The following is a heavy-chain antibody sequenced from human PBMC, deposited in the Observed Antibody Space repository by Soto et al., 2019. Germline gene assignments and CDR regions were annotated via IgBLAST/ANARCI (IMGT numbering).Heavy chain of an antibody. Sequence: QVHLVQSGAEVKKPGSSVRVSCKASGGSFSNYAVTWVRQAPGQRLEWMGGITPMFGIANYAQKFQGRVTLTADESTGTAYMELSSLRSDDTATYYCASDRHHSGFEDWGQGALGTVSS. CDR3: ASDRHHSGFED. CDR2: ITPMFGIA. J-gene: IGHJ4*02. V-gene: IGHV1-69*01. CDR1: GGSFSNYA.